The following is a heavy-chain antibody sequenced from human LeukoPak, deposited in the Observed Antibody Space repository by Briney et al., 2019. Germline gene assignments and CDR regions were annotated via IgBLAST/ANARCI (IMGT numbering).Heavy chain of an antibody. D-gene: IGHD1-26*01. CDR1: GDSVSSNSAA. V-gene: IGHV6-1*01. J-gene: IGHJ4*02. CDR2: TYYRSKSYN. CDR3: ARGRWELRY. Sequence: SQTLSLTSAISGDSVSSNSAAWSSIRQSPSSGIEWLGRTYYRSKSYNDYAVSVKSRITINPDTSKNQFSLQLNSVTPEDTAVYYCARGRWELRYWGQGTLVTVSS.